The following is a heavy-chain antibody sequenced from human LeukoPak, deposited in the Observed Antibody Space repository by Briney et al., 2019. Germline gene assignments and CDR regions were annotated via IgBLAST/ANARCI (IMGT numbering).Heavy chain of an antibody. J-gene: IGHJ6*02. V-gene: IGHV3-7*01. CDR1: GFTFSSYW. CDR2: IKQDGSEK. CDR3: ARGADYYDSSGYLNWRAYYYYGMDV. D-gene: IGHD3-22*01. Sequence: PGGSLRLSCAASGFTFSSYWMSWVRQAPGKGLEWVANIKQDGSEKYYVDSVKGRFTISRDNAKNSLYLQMNSLRAEDTAVYYCARGADYYDSSGYLNWRAYYYYGMDVWGQGTTVTVSS.